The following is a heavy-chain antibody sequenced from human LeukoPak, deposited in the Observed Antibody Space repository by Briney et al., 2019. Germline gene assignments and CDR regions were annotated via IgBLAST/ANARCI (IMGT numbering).Heavy chain of an antibody. V-gene: IGHV3-64*01. Sequence: GGSLRLSCAASGFTFSSYAMHWVRQAPGKGLEYVSAISSNGGSTYYANSVKGRFTISRDNSKNTLYLQMGSLRAEDMAVYYCARDRRGHSDYWGQGTLVTVSS. J-gene: IGHJ4*02. CDR2: ISSNGGST. CDR1: GFTFSSYA. CDR3: ARDRRGHSDY.